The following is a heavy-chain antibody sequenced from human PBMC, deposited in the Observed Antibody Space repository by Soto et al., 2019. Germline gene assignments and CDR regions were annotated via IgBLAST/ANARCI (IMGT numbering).Heavy chain of an antibody. CDR1: GFTFSGSA. D-gene: IGHD6-19*01. V-gene: IGHV3-73*01. CDR2: IRSKANSYAT. Sequence: EVQLVESGGGLVQPGGSLKLSCAASGFTFSGSAMHWVRQASGKGLEWVGRIRSKANSYATAYAASVKGRFTISRDDSKNTADLQMNRLKGEDTAVYCCTRHGGSRGWYEDYWGQGTLVTVSS. CDR3: TRHGGSRGWYEDY. J-gene: IGHJ4*02.